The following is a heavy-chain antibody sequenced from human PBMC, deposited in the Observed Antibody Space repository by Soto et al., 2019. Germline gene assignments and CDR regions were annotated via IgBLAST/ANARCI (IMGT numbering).Heavy chain of an antibody. V-gene: IGHV1-69*06. Sequence: QVQLVQSGAEVKKPGSSVKVSCKASGGTFDTFAISWVRQAPGQGLEWMGGIIPIFGTANYAQKFQDRVTISVDKSTSTAHMELSSLRSEDTAVYYCAIDHGLVAGTMYFDYWGQGTLVTVSS. J-gene: IGHJ4*02. CDR1: GGTFDTFA. CDR2: IIPIFGTA. CDR3: AIDHGLVAGTMYFDY. D-gene: IGHD6-19*01.